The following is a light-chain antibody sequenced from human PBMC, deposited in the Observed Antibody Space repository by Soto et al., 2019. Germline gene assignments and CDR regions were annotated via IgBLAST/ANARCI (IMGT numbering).Light chain of an antibody. CDR2: DAS. CDR3: QQYASSPPT. CDR1: QTVKSSY. Sequence: EIVFTQSPGVLSLSVGKRATLSCRASQTVKSSYLAWYQQKPGQAPRLLIYDASTRAAGIPDRFSASGSGTDFTLIISRLEPEDFAVYSCQQYASSPPTFGQGTKV. J-gene: IGKJ1*01. V-gene: IGKV3-20*01.